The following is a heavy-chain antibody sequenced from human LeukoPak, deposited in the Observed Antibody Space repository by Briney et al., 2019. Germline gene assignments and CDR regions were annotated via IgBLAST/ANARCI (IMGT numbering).Heavy chain of an antibody. J-gene: IGHJ4*02. CDR2: MNPNSGNT. D-gene: IGHD1-26*01. CDR1: GYTFTSYD. CDR3: ALLVGATRPLDY. V-gene: IGHV1-8*01. Sequence: ASVKVSCKASGYTFTSYDINWVRQATGQGLEWMGWMNPNSGNTGYAQKFQGRVTMTRNTSISTAYMELSSLRSEDTAVYYCALLVGATRPLDYWGQGTLVTVSS.